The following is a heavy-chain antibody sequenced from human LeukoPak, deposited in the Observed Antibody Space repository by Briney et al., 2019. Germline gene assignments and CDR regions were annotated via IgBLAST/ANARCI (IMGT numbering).Heavy chain of an antibody. CDR3: ATDLNWVAY. J-gene: IGHJ4*02. Sequence: GGSLRLSCTASGFIFSNYALNWVRQAPGKGLESVANINKDSSERYYLDSVKGRFTISRDNTKSSLFLQMNSLRVEDTGIYYCATDLNWVAYWGQGARVTVSS. D-gene: IGHD3-16*01. V-gene: IGHV3-7*01. CDR1: GFIFSNYA. CDR2: INKDSSER.